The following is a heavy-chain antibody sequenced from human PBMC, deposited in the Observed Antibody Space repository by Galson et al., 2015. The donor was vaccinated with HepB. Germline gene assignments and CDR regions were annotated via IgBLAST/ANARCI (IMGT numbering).Heavy chain of an antibody. CDR3: ASGNSSTVTTSSWFDP. D-gene: IGHD4-17*01. V-gene: IGHV1-18*01. CDR1: GYTFTSHS. J-gene: IGHJ5*02. Sequence: SVKVSCKASGYTFTSHSISWVRQAPGQGLEWMGWISGYNGNTNYAQKFQGRVTMTTDTSTSTAYLVLTSLTSDDTAVYYCASGNSSTVTTSSWFDPWGQGTLVTVSS. CDR2: ISGYNGNT.